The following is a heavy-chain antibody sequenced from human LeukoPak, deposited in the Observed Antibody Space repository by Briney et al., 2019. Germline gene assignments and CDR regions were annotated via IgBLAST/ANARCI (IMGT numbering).Heavy chain of an antibody. CDR1: GGSISSSSYY. J-gene: IGHJ5*02. D-gene: IGHD3-10*01. Sequence: SETLSLTCTVSGGSISSSSYYWGWIRQPPGKGLEWIGSIYYSGSTYYNPSLKSRVTISVDTSKNQFSLKLSSVTAADTAVYYCASAMVRGVSLNWFDPWGQGTLVTVSS. CDR2: IYYSGST. V-gene: IGHV4-39*01. CDR3: ASAMVRGVSLNWFDP.